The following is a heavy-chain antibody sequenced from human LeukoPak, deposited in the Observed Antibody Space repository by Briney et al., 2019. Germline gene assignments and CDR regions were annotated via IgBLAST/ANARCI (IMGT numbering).Heavy chain of an antibody. D-gene: IGHD5-12*01. CDR3: ARVLTYSGYDTNWFDP. CDR2: ISYDGSNK. V-gene: IGHV3-30-3*01. Sequence: GGSLRLPCAASGFTFSSYAMHWVRQAPGKGLEWVAVISYDGSNKYYADSVKGRFTISRDNSKNTLYLQMNSLRAEDTAVYYCARVLTYSGYDTNWFDPWGQGTLVTVSS. J-gene: IGHJ5*02. CDR1: GFTFSSYA.